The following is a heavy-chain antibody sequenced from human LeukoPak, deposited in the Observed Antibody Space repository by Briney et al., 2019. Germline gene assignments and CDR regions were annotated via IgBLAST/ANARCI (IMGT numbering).Heavy chain of an antibody. CDR2: ISSSSYI. CDR1: GFTFSNYN. Sequence: NTGGSLRLSCAASGFTFSNYNMNWVRQAPGKGLEWVSSISSSSYIYYADSVKGRFTISRDNAKNSLYLQMNSLRAEDTAVYYCARANDNYYYYYMDVWGKGTTVTIS. J-gene: IGHJ6*03. V-gene: IGHV3-69-1*01. D-gene: IGHD3-9*01. CDR3: ARANDNYYYYYMDV.